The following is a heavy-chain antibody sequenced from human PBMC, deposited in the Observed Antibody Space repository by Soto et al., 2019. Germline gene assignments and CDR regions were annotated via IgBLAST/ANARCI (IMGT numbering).Heavy chain of an antibody. CDR3: CGVPVAGRDQDY. V-gene: IGHV3-30*03. Sequence: QVQLVESGGGVVQPGRSLRLSCAASGFIFSDYGMHWGRQAPGKGLEWVAIISYDGSKKYYVDSVKGRFTISRDNSKNTLFLQMNSLRAEDTAMYYCCGVPVAGRDQDYWGQGTRVTVSS. CDR1: GFIFSDYG. D-gene: IGHD6-19*01. J-gene: IGHJ4*02. CDR2: ISYDGSKK.